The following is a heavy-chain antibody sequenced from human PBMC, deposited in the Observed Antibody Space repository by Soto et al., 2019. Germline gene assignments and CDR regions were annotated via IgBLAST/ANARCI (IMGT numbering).Heavy chain of an antibody. CDR3: ARQGQEVVIRYYYGMDV. V-gene: IGHV1-69*13. J-gene: IGHJ6*02. CDR2: IIPIFGTA. Sequence: SVKVSCKASGGTFSSYAISWVRQAPGQGLEWMGGIIPIFGTANYAQKFQGRVTITADESTSTAYMELSSLRSEDTAVYYCARQGQEVVIRYYYGMDVWGQGTTVTV. D-gene: IGHD3-22*01. CDR1: GGTFSSYA.